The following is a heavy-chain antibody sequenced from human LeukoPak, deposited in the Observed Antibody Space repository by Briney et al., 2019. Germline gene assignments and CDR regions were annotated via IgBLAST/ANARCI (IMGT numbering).Heavy chain of an antibody. V-gene: IGHV3-23*01. Sequence: GDSLRLSCAASGFTFSSYAMSWVRQAPGKGLEWVSAISGSGGSTYYADSVKGRFTISRDNSKNTLYLQMNSLRAEDTAVYYCAKGGYYDSSPFDYWGQGTLVTVSS. J-gene: IGHJ4*02. CDR3: AKGGYYDSSPFDY. CDR1: GFTFSSYA. CDR2: ISGSGGST. D-gene: IGHD3-22*01.